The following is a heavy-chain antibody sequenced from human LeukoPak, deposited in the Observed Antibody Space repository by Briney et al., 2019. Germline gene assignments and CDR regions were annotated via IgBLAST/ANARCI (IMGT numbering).Heavy chain of an antibody. CDR2: IYHSGST. CDR1: GGSISSGGYY. V-gene: IGHV4-30-2*01. Sequence: SETLSLTCTVSGGSISSGGYYWSWIRQPPGKGLEWIGYIYHSGSTYYNPSLKSRVTISVDRSKNQFSLKLSSVTAADTAVYYCARAGGARFGELWSYYFDYWGQGTLVTVSS. D-gene: IGHD3-10*01. J-gene: IGHJ4*02. CDR3: ARAGGARFGELWSYYFDY.